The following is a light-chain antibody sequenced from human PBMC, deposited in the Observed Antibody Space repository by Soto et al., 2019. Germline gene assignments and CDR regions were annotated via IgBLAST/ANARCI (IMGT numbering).Light chain of an antibody. CDR1: QSVTSSY. CDR2: EAS. V-gene: IGKV3-20*01. CDR3: HQYGSSPLT. Sequence: EIVLTQSPGTLSLSPGDRATLSCRASQSVTSSYLAWSQQKPGQAPRLLIYEASSRATGIPDRFSGSGSGTDFTLTINRLEPEDFAVYSCHQYGSSPLTFGRGTKLEIK. J-gene: IGKJ2*01.